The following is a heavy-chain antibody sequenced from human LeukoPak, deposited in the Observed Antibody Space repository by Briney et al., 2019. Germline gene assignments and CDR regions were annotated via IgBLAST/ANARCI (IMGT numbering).Heavy chain of an antibody. CDR3: ATLKGWYGEGCFDC. V-gene: IGHV3-53*01. J-gene: IGHJ4*02. CDR1: GVTVSSIY. CDR2: IYPDGRT. Sequence: PGGSLRLSCAASGVTVSSIYMGWVRQAPGKGLDWVSVIYPDGRTYYTEAVKGRFPISRDSSENSLFLQMNSLRAEDTAVYYCATLKGWYGEGCFDCWGQGTLVTVSS. D-gene: IGHD3-10*01.